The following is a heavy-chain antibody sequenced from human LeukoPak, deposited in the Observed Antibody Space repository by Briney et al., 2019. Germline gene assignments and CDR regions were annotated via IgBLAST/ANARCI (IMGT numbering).Heavy chain of an antibody. CDR1: GFTFSNYA. D-gene: IGHD3-9*01. J-gene: IGHJ6*02. V-gene: IGHV3-23*01. Sequence: PGGSLRLSCAVSGFTFSNYAMTWVRQAPGNGLEWVAGISTSGGDTYYADSVKGRFTISRDNSKNTVFLQMNSLRAEDTAVYFCAKDQRYWAVWGQGTTVTVSS. CDR3: AKDQRYWAV. CDR2: ISTSGGDT.